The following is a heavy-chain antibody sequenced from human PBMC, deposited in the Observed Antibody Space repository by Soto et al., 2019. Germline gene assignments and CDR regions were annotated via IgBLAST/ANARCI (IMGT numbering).Heavy chain of an antibody. Sequence: QVQLVESGGGVVQPGRSLRLSCAAPGFTLSNYGMHWVRQAPGKGLEWVTLISYDESNKYYADPVKGRFTISRDNAKNTLYLQMNSLRAEDTAVYYCAKAAYYDSSGYYGAFDFWGQGTLVTVSS. V-gene: IGHV3-30*18. CDR1: GFTLSNYG. CDR2: ISYDESNK. J-gene: IGHJ4*02. CDR3: AKAAYYDSSGYYGAFDF. D-gene: IGHD3-22*01.